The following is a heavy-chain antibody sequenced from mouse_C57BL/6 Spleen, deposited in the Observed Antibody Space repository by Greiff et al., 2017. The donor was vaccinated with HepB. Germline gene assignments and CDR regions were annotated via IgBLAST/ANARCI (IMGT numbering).Heavy chain of an antibody. V-gene: IGHV1-72*01. J-gene: IGHJ4*01. D-gene: IGHD1-1*01. CDR2: IDPNSGGT. Sequence: QVHVKQPGAELVKPGASVKLSCKASGYTFTSYWMHWVKQRPGRGLEWIGRIDPNSGGTKYNEKFKSKATLTVDKPSSTAYMQLSSLTSEDSAVYYCARSRPSLTTVVAPYAMDYWGQGTSVTVSS. CDR1: GYTFTSYW. CDR3: ARSRPSLTTVVAPYAMDY.